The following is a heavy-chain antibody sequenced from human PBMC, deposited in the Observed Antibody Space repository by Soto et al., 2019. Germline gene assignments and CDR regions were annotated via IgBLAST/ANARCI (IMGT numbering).Heavy chain of an antibody. CDR3: AKDWGSSGWFNWFDP. V-gene: IGHV3-30*18. CDR2: ISHDGSNT. J-gene: IGHJ5*02. Sequence: PGGSLRLSCVASGFTLSNTGMHWVRQAPGKGLEWVATISHDGSNTYYGDSVKGRFTISRDNSWNTLYLQMDSLRPEDTSVYYCAKDWGSSGWFNWFDPWGQGTLVTVSS. D-gene: IGHD6-19*01. CDR1: GFTLSNTG.